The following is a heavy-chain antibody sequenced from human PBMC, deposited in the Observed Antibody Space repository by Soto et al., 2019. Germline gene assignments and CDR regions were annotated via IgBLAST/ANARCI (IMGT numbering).Heavy chain of an antibody. V-gene: IGHV3-74*01. D-gene: IGHD4-4*01. CDR2: INPDGSTT. CDR3: ARVPTTVTTPGMDV. Sequence: GGSLRLSCAASGFTFSSYWMHWVRQAPGEGLMWVSRINPDGSTTSYADSVEGRFTISRDNARNTLYLQMNSLRVEDTAVYYCARVPTTVTTPGMDVWGQGTRVTVS. J-gene: IGHJ6*02. CDR1: GFTFSSYW.